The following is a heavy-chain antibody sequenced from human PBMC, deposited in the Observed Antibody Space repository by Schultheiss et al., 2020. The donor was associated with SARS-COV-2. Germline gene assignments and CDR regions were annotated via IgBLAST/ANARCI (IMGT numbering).Heavy chain of an antibody. CDR1: GGSLSSDF. CDR3: ARDLRGSSSMDV. D-gene: IGHD6-6*01. CDR2: IYYTGST. V-gene: IGHV4-59*01. Sequence: SETLSLTCTVSGGSLSSDFWSWIRQPPGKGLEWIGDIYYTGSTNYNPSLKSRVTISVDTSNNQFSLKLSSVTAADTAVYYCARDLRGSSSMDVWGQGTTVTVSS. J-gene: IGHJ6*02.